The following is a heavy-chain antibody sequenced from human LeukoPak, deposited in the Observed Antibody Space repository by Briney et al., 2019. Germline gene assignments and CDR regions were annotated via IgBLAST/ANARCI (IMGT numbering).Heavy chain of an antibody. V-gene: IGHV4-59*01. Sequence: SETLSLTCTVSGGSISGYYWSWIRQPPGKGLEWIGYIYYSGSTNHNPSLKSRVTISVDTSKNQFSLKLSSVTAADTAVYYCASGEGRAANFDYWGQGTLVTVSS. D-gene: IGHD2-15*01. CDR3: ASGEGRAANFDY. J-gene: IGHJ4*02. CDR1: GGSISGYY. CDR2: IYYSGST.